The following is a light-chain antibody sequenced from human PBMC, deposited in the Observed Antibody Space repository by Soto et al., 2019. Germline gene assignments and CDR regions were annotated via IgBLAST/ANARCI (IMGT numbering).Light chain of an antibody. V-gene: IGKV3-20*01. CDR2: GAS. J-gene: IGKJ5*01. CDR3: QAYGGSPT. CDR1: QSVSSSY. Sequence: MVLTQSPCTLPLSPGERATLSCRASQSVSSSYSAWYQQKPVPSPTLLNYGASNRATGIPDRFSGSGSGTGFTVMIRRLVPGDVAVYSYQAYGGSPTFGQGTRLEIK.